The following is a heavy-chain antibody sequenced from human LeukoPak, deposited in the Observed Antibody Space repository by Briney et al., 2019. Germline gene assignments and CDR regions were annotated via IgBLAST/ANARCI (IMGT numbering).Heavy chain of an antibody. Sequence: MASETLSLTCAVYGGSFSGYYWSWIRQPPGKGLEWIGEINHSGSANYNPSLKSRVTISVDTSKNQFSLNLSSVTAADTAVYYCASQYRSTWDWYFDLWGRGTLVTVSS. D-gene: IGHD6-13*01. CDR1: GGSFSGYY. V-gene: IGHV4-34*01. CDR2: INHSGSA. J-gene: IGHJ2*01. CDR3: ASQYRSTWDWYFDL.